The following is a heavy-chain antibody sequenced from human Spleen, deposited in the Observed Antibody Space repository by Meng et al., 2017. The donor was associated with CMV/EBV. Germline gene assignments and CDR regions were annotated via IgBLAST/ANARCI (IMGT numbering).Heavy chain of an antibody. CDR2: ISYDGSNK. CDR3: ARDDRWHAGYYYYGMDV. D-gene: IGHD3-10*01. CDR1: GFTFSSYA. J-gene: IGHJ6*02. Sequence: GESLKISCAASGFTFSSYAMHWVRQAPGKGLEWVAVISYDGSNKYYADSVKGRFTISRDNSKNTLYLQMNSLRAEDTAVYYCARDDRWHAGYYYYGMDVWGQGTTVTVSS. V-gene: IGHV3-30-3*01.